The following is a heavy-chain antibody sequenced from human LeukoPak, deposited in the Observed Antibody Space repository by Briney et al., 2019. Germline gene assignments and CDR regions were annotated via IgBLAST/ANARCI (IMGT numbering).Heavy chain of an antibody. D-gene: IGHD3-22*01. J-gene: IGHJ1*01. Sequence: PGGSLRLSCAASGFTFSDYYMSWIRQAPGKGLEWVSYISSSSSYTNYADSVKGRFTISRDNAKNSLYLQMNSLRAEDTAVHYCARDDPVVTEYFQHWGQGTLVTVSS. CDR3: ARDDPVVTEYFQH. CDR1: GFTFSDYY. CDR2: ISSSSSYT. V-gene: IGHV3-11*05.